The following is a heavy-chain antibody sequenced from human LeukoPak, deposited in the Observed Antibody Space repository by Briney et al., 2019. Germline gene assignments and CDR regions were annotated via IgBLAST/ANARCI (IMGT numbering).Heavy chain of an antibody. Sequence: GGSLRLSCAASGFTVSSNYMSWVRQAPWKGLEWVSRINPDGSSTNYADSVKGRFTISRDNAKNTLYLQINSLRVEDTAVYYCARGEGVSGWYFDYWGQGSLVTVSS. D-gene: IGHD6-19*01. V-gene: IGHV3-74*01. J-gene: IGHJ4*02. CDR1: GFTVSSNY. CDR3: ARGEGVSGWYFDY. CDR2: INPDGSST.